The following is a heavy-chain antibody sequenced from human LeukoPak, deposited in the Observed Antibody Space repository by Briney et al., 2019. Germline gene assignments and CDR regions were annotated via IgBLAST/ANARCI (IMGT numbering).Heavy chain of an antibody. V-gene: IGHV3-74*01. J-gene: IGHJ4*02. CDR2: INSDGSST. CDR3: ARGPPYGSGSYYPGDY. Sequence: GGSLRLSCVASGFTFSSHWMHWVRQAPGKGLVWVSRINSDGSSTSYADSVKGRFTISRDNAKNTLYLQMNSLRAEDTAVYYCARGPPYGSGSYYPGDYWGQGTLVTVSS. CDR1: GFTFSSHW. D-gene: IGHD3-10*01.